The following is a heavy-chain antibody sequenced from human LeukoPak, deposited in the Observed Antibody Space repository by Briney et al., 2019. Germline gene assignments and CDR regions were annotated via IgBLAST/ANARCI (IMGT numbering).Heavy chain of an antibody. Sequence: GGSLRLSCAASGFTFSSYGMHWVRQAPGKGLEWVAVIWYDGSNKYYADSVKGRFTISRDNSKNTLYLQMNSLGAEDTAVYYCARDADDYGDYGGFDPWGQGTLVTVSS. CDR3: ARDADDYGDYGGFDP. CDR1: GFTFSSYG. CDR2: IWYDGSNK. J-gene: IGHJ5*02. V-gene: IGHV3-30*19. D-gene: IGHD4-17*01.